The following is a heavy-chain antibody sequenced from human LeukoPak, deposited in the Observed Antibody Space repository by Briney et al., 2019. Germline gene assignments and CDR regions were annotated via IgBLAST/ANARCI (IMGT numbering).Heavy chain of an antibody. Sequence: SVKVSCKASGGTFSSYTISWVRQAPGQGLEWMGRIIPILGIANYAQKFQGRVTITADKSTSTAYMELSSLRSKDTAVYYCASGYYDSSGYYYYFDYWGQGTLVTVSS. J-gene: IGHJ4*02. CDR1: GGTFSSYT. D-gene: IGHD3-22*01. CDR2: IIPILGIA. CDR3: ASGYYDSSGYYYYFDY. V-gene: IGHV1-69*02.